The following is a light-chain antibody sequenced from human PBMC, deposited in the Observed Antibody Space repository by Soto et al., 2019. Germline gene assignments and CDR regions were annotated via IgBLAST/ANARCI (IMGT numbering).Light chain of an antibody. J-gene: IGKJ1*01. CDR1: RSFASSY. CDR2: AAS. CDR3: QQYNNFPRT. Sequence: EIVLTQSPVTLSLSPGERATLSCRASRSFASSYLGWYQQKPGQAPRLLIYAASTRATGIPDRFSGSGSGTEFTLTISSLQPDDSATYYCQQYNNFPRTFGQGTRV. V-gene: IGKV3D-7*01.